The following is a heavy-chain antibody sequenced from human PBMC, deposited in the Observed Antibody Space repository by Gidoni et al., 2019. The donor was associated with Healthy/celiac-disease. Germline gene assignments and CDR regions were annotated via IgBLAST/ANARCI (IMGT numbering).Heavy chain of an antibody. CDR2: INHSGST. J-gene: IGHJ4*02. D-gene: IGHD3-3*01. Sequence: QVQLQQWGAGLLKPSETLSLTCAVYGGSFRGYYWSWIRQPPGKGLEWIGEINHSGSTNYNPSLKSRVTISVDTSKNQFSLKLSSVTAADTAVYYCARGFNDFWSGYLDYWGQGTLVTVSS. V-gene: IGHV4-34*01. CDR3: ARGFNDFWSGYLDY. CDR1: GGSFRGYY.